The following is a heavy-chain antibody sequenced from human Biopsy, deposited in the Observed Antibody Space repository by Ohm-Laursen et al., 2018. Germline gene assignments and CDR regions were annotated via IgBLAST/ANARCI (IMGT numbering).Heavy chain of an antibody. CDR3: ARGMRSSGWPYFDS. CDR1: GDSDRSGSFY. V-gene: IGHV4-61*01. CDR2: IYDRGST. J-gene: IGHJ4*02. Sequence: TLSLTCTVSGDSDRSGSFYWTWIRQPPGQGLEYIGYIYDRGSTANYNPSLESRVTMSVDMPKNQFSLKLSSVTAADTAIYYCARGMRSSGWPYFDSWGQGTLVTDSS. D-gene: IGHD6-19*01.